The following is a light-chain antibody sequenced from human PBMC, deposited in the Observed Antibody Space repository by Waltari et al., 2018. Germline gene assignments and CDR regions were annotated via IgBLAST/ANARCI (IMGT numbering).Light chain of an antibody. V-gene: IGLV2-11*01. CDR2: DVT. CDR1: TSNVAGYND. J-gene: IGLJ3*02. Sequence: SALTQPRSVSGSPGQSVTIACTGTTSNVAGYNDVSCYQHHPGKAPKLMIFDVTQRPSGVPDRFSGSKSANTASLTISGLQAEDEADYYCCSFAGTYTWVFGGGTKVTVL. CDR3: CSFAGTYTWV.